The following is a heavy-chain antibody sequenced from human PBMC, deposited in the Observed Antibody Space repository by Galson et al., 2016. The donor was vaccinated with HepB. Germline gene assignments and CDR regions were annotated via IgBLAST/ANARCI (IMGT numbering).Heavy chain of an antibody. CDR3: AKDRSPYYDIVTGYFPDNDAFDI. D-gene: IGHD3-9*01. V-gene: IGHV3-20*04. CDR1: GFTFDDYG. Sequence: SLRLSCAASGFTFDDYGMSWVRQTPGKGLEWVSGINWNGGSTGYADSVKGRFTISRDNAKNSLYLQMNSLRAEDTAVYYCAKDRSPYYDIVTGYFPDNDAFDIWGQGTMVTVSS. J-gene: IGHJ3*02. CDR2: INWNGGST.